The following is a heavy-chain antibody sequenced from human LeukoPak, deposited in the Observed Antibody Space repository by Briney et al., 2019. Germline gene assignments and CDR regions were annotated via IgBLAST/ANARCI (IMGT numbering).Heavy chain of an antibody. CDR2: IRHDGSNK. Sequence: GGSLRLTCAASGFTFSSYGMHWVRQAPGKGLEWVAFIRHDGSNKYYADSVKGRFTISRDNAKNSLYLQMNSLRAEDTAVYYCARDSNYYDSSGYYPFDYWGQGTLVTVSS. CDR1: GFTFSSYG. V-gene: IGHV3-30*02. J-gene: IGHJ4*02. D-gene: IGHD3-22*01. CDR3: ARDSNYYDSSGYYPFDY.